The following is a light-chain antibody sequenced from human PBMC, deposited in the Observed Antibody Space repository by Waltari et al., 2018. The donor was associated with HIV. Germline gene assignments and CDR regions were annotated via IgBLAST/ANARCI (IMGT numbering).Light chain of an antibody. V-gene: IGKV1-39*01. CDR3: QQSYSTPR. CDR2: AAS. Sequence: DIQLTQSTSSLSASVGDRVTITCRASQNSLSYLNWYQQKPGKAPKLLIDAASSLQSGVQSRFSGGGSGTDFTRTISLQQPEYFASYYCQQSYSTPRFGPGTKVDIK. CDR1: QNSLSY. J-gene: IGKJ3*01.